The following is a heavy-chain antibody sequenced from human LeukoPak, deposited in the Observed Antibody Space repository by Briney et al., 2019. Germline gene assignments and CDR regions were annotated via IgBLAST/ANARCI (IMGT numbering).Heavy chain of an antibody. D-gene: IGHD3-3*01. V-gene: IGHV4-4*02. CDR1: GGSVTSTNW. J-gene: IGHJ4*02. CDR3: AREGGFYRPLDY. Sequence: PSETLSLTCGVSGGSVTSTNWWTWVRQPPGKGLEWIGEVHLDGRTNYKPSLKSRLTMSVDLSENHVSLKLTSVPAADTAVYYCAREGGFYRPLDYSGQGTLVSVSS. CDR2: VHLDGRT.